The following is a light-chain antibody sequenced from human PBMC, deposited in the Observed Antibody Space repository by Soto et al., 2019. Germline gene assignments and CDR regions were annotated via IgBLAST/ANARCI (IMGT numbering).Light chain of an antibody. CDR2: EVS. CDR1: SSDVGAYNL. Sequence: QSVLTQPASVSGAPGQSITISGSGTSSDVGAYNLVSWYQQFPGKAPKLMIFEVSQRPSGVSSRFSGSKSGSTASLTISGLQAEDEADYYCCSFAGGRNVFGTGTKVTVL. V-gene: IGLV2-23*02. J-gene: IGLJ1*01. CDR3: CSFAGGRNV.